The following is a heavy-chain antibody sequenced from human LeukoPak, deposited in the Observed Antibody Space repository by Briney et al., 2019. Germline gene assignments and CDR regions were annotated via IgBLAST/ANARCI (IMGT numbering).Heavy chain of an antibody. J-gene: IGHJ3*02. V-gene: IGHV4-59*01. CDR1: GGSISSYY. CDR2: IYYSGST. CDR3: ARVRQQWLDLGAFDI. D-gene: IGHD6-19*01. Sequence: PSETLSLTCTVSGGSISSYYWSWIRQPPEKGLEWIGYIYYSGSTNYNPSLKSRVTISVDTSKNQFSLKLSSVTAADTAVYYCARVRQQWLDLGAFDIRGQGTMVTVSS.